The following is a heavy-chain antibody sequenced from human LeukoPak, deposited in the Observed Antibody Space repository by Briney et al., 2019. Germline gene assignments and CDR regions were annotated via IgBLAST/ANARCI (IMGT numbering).Heavy chain of an antibody. V-gene: IGHV3-7*01. CDR2: IKGDGIEI. J-gene: IGHJ4*02. Sequence: GGSLRLSCALSGFSFSTYCMRWARHTPGGGVEGVANIKGDGIEINYMNSVKGRFTTPRANAKNSLSLQMNSLTAEDTGVYYCAREGPPYSADNWGQGTLVTVSS. CDR1: GFSFSTYC. D-gene: IGHD1-26*01. CDR3: AREGPPYSADN.